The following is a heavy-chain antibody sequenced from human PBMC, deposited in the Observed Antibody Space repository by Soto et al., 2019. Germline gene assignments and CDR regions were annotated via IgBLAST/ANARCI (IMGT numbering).Heavy chain of an antibody. D-gene: IGHD6-13*01. CDR3: ARADSSSWKN. Sequence: SETLPLTCTVSGGSISSYYWSWIRQPPGKGLEWIGYIYYSGSTNYNPSLKSRVTISVDTSKNQFSLKLSSVTAEDTAVYYCARADSSSWKNWGQGTLVTVSS. V-gene: IGHV4-59*01. CDR2: IYYSGST. J-gene: IGHJ4*02. CDR1: GGSISSYY.